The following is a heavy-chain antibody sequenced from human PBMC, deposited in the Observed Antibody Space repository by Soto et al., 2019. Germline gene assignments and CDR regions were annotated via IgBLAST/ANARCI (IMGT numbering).Heavy chain of an antibody. CDR1: GGSITSSSYY. J-gene: IGHJ6*02. V-gene: IGHV4-39*07. CDR2: IYYSGST. CDR3: ARVPRGYSYGPGYYYYGMDV. Sequence: PSETLSLTCTVSGGSITSSSYYWGWIRQPPGKGLEWIGNIYYSGSTYYNPSLKSRVTISVDTSKNQFFLKLSSVTAADTAVYYCARVPRGYSYGPGYYYYGMDVWGQGTTVTVSS. D-gene: IGHD5-18*01.